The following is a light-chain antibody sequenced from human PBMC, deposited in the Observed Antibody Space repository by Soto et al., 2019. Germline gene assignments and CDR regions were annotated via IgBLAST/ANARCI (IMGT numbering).Light chain of an antibody. CDR3: VLYMGGGSVV. CDR2: NTN. CDR1: SGSVSTSYY. J-gene: IGLJ2*01. V-gene: IGLV8-61*01. Sequence: QTVVTQEPSFSVSPGGTVTLTCGLNSGSVSTSYYPTWYQQTPGQAPRTLIYNTNTRFFGVPDRFSGSIVGNKAALTITGAQADDESDYHCVLYMGGGSVVFGGGTKVTVL.